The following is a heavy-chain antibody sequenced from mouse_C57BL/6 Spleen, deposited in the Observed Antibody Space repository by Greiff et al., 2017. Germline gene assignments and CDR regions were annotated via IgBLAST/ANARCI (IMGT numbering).Heavy chain of an antibody. CDR2: INPSSGYT. CDR3: ASIYYDYDEGYYYAMDY. Sequence: VQLQQSGAELAKPGASVKLSCKASGYTFTSYWMHWVKQRPGQGLEWIGYINPSSGYTKYNQKFKDKATLTADKSSSTAYMQLSSLTYEDSAVYYCASIYYDYDEGYYYAMDYWGQGTSVTVSS. CDR1: GYTFTSYW. V-gene: IGHV1-7*01. D-gene: IGHD2-4*01. J-gene: IGHJ4*01.